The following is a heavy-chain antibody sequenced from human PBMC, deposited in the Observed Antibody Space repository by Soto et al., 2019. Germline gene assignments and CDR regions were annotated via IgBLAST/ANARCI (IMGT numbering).Heavy chain of an antibody. V-gene: IGHV4-34*01. CDR2: INHSGST. Sequence: SETLSLTCAVYGGSFSGYYWSWIRQPPGKGLEWIGEINHSGSTNYNPSLKSRVTISVDTSKNQFSLKLSSVTAADTAVYYCAREIAVAPYYYYGMDVWGQGTTVTFSS. CDR1: GGSFSGYY. D-gene: IGHD6-19*01. CDR3: AREIAVAPYYYYGMDV. J-gene: IGHJ6*02.